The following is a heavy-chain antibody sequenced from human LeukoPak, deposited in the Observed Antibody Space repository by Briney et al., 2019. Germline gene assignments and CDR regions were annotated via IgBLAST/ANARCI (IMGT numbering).Heavy chain of an antibody. Sequence: GGSLRLSCAASGFTFSSYSMNWVRQAPGKGLEWVSSISSSSYIYYADSVKGRFTISRDNAKNSLYLQMNGLRAEDTAVYYCAAGYNSGLAYWGQGTLVTVSS. CDR2: ISSSSYI. J-gene: IGHJ4*02. V-gene: IGHV3-21*01. CDR1: GFTFSSYS. CDR3: AAGYNSGLAY. D-gene: IGHD5-24*01.